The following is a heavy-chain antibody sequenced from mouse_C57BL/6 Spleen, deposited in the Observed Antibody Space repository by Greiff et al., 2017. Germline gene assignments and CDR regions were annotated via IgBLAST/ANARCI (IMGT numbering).Heavy chain of an antibody. CDR3: ARQILYYAMDY. V-gene: IGHV5-9*01. Sequence: EVKLVESGGGLVKPGGSLKLSCAASGFTFSSYTMSWVRQTPEKRLEWVATISGGGGNTYYPDSVKGRFTISRDNAKNTLYLQMSSLRSEDTALYYCARQILYYAMDYWGQGTSVTVSS. CDR2: ISGGGGNT. CDR1: GFTFSSYT. J-gene: IGHJ4*01.